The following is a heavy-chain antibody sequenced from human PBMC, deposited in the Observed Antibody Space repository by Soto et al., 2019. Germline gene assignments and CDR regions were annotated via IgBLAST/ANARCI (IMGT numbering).Heavy chain of an antibody. V-gene: IGHV3-30-3*01. D-gene: IGHD3-10*02. CDR2: ISYDGSNT. J-gene: IGHJ6*02. CDR1: GFTFSRFS. CDR3: ARDHGMFLSYYYYGMDV. Sequence: QVQLVESGGGVVQPGRSLTLSCAASGFTFSRFSMHWVRQAPGKGLAWVAVISYDGSNTHYAESVKGRFNISRDDSKNTVFLQMYNLRGEDSAVYYCARDHGMFLSYYYYGMDVWGQGTTVSVSS.